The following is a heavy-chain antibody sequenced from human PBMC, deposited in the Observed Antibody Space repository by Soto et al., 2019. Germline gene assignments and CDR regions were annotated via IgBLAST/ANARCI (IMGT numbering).Heavy chain of an antibody. Sequence: ASVKVSCKASGYTFTSYGISWVRQAPGQGLEWMGWISAYNGNTNYAQKLKGRVTMTTDTSTSTAYMELRSLRSDDTAVYYCAESIVVVQAAPSCAFDIWGQGTMVTVSS. CDR3: AESIVVVQAAPSCAFDI. J-gene: IGHJ3*02. V-gene: IGHV1-18*01. CDR2: ISAYNGNT. CDR1: GYTFTSYG. D-gene: IGHD2-2*01.